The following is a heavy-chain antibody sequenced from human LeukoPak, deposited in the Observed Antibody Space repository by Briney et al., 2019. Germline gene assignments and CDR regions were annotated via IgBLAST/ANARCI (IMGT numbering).Heavy chain of an antibody. J-gene: IGHJ4*02. Sequence: GGSLRLSCTASGFTFSDYSMNWVRQAPGKGLEWVSLIYSGGSTYYADSLKGRFTISRDNSKNTLYLQMNSLRGEDTAVYYCARDQTMIRGVGFDYWGQGTLVTVSS. CDR3: ARDQTMIRGVGFDY. CDR2: IYSGGST. CDR1: GFTFSDYS. V-gene: IGHV3-53*01. D-gene: IGHD3-10*01.